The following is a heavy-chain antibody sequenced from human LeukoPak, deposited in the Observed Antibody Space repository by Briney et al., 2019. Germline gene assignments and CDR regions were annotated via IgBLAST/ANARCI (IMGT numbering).Heavy chain of an antibody. CDR2: IYYSGST. J-gene: IGHJ3*02. CDR3: ARDSQRDDAFDI. Sequence: KPSETLSHTCTVSGGSISSYYWSWIRQPPGKGLEWIGYIYYSGSTNYNPSLKSRVTISVDTSKNQFSLKLSSVTAADTAVYYCARDSQRDDAFDIWGQGTMVTVSS. CDR1: GGSISSYY. V-gene: IGHV4-59*01.